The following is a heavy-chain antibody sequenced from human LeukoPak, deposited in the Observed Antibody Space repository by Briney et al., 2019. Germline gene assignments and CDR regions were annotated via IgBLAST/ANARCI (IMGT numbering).Heavy chain of an antibody. J-gene: IGHJ3*01. Sequence: GESLKISCKGSGYRFNAYWIAWVRQMPGKGLEWMGIIYPDDSDTRQSPSFQGQVTISADKSVRTAYLQWSSLKASDTAMYYCARPNITSYYDSRGYDAFDVWGQGTMVTVSS. CDR3: ARPNITSYYDSRGYDAFDV. CDR1: GYRFNAYW. CDR2: IYPDDSDT. D-gene: IGHD3-22*01. V-gene: IGHV5-51*01.